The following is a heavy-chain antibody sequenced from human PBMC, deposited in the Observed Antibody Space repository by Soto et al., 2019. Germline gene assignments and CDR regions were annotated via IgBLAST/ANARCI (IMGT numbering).Heavy chain of an antibody. V-gene: IGHV1-18*01. CDR2: ISAYNGNT. CDR1: GYTFTSYG. CDR3: ARDAPQYYDSSGTFDY. D-gene: IGHD3-22*01. Sequence: QVQLVQSGAEVKKPGASVKVSCKASGYTFTSYGISWVRQAPGQGLERMGWISAYNGNTNYAQKLQGRVTMTTDTSTSTAYMELRSLRSDETAVYYCARDAPQYYDSSGTFDYWGQGTLVTVSS. J-gene: IGHJ4*02.